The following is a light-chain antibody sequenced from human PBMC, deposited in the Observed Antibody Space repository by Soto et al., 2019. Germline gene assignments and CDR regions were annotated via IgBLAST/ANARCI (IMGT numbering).Light chain of an antibody. Sequence: EIVMTQSPATLSVSPGERATLSCRASQTVGSDLAWYQQKPGQAPRLLIYGASTRATGIPARFSGSGSGTEFTLTISSLQSEDFAIYYCQQYNKWPPRTFGQGTEVEIK. CDR2: GAS. V-gene: IGKV3-15*01. J-gene: IGKJ1*01. CDR3: QQYNKWPPRT. CDR1: QTVGSD.